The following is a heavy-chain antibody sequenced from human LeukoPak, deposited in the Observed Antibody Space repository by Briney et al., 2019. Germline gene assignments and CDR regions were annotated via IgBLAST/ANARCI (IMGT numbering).Heavy chain of an antibody. Sequence: GGSLRLSCAATGFTFNTFAMSWVRQAPGKGLEWVSAISGSADTTYYVDSVKGRFAISRDNSKNTVYLQVNSLRAEDTAVYFCAKAYSSGYFFDFWGQGTLVTVSS. CDR2: ISGSADTT. CDR1: GFTFNTFA. CDR3: AKAYSSGYFFDF. J-gene: IGHJ4*02. V-gene: IGHV3-23*01. D-gene: IGHD3-22*01.